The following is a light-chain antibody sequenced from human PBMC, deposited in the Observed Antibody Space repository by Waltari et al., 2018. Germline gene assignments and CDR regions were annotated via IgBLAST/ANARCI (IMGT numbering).Light chain of an antibody. J-gene: IGLJ1*01. Sequence: QAVLTQPPSASGTLGQRVTLSSSGIRSNIRRNTVNWYKQLPGTAPKLLIHSNSQRPSGVPDRFSGSKSGTSASLAISGLQSEDEADYYCASWDDSLDGYVFGTATKVSVL. CDR3: ASWDDSLDGYV. CDR1: RSNIRRNT. CDR2: SNS. V-gene: IGLV1-44*01.